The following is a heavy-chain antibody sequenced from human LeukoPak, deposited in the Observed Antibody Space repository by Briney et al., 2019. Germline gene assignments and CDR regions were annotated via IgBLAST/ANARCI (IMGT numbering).Heavy chain of an antibody. Sequence: ASVKVSCKASGGTFSSYAISWVRQAPGQGPEWMGRIIPILGIANYAQKFQGRVTITADKSTSTAYMELSSLRSEDTAVYYCAFVVAATLNDYWGQGTLVTVSS. CDR3: AFVVAATLNDY. CDR2: IIPILGIA. V-gene: IGHV1-69*04. CDR1: GGTFSSYA. D-gene: IGHD2-15*01. J-gene: IGHJ4*02.